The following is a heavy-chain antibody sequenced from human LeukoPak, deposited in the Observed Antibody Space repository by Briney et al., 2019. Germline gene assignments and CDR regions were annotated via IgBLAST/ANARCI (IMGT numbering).Heavy chain of an antibody. Sequence: GGSLRLSCAASGLTFSSYAMSWVRQTPGKGLEWVSTISGSGTSTYYADSVKGRFTISRDNSKNTLYLQMNSLRADDTAVYYCAKPYCSGGSCSSYYYGMDVWGQGTTVTVSS. CDR3: AKPYCSGGSCSSYYYGMDV. CDR2: ISGSGTST. D-gene: IGHD2-15*01. J-gene: IGHJ6*02. V-gene: IGHV3-23*01. CDR1: GLTFSSYA.